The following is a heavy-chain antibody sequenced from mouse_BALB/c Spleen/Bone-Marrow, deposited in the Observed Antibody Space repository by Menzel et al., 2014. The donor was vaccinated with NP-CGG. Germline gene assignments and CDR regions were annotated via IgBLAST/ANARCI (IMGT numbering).Heavy chain of an antibody. V-gene: IGHV1-20*02. J-gene: IGHJ2*01. CDR2: INPYNADS. CDR1: GYSFIGYF. Sequence: EVQLQESGPEMVKPGASGKISCKASGYSFIGYFINWVMQSHGKSLEWIGRINPYNADSLYNQKFRGKATLTVDKSSSTAHMELRSLASEDSAVYYCSRGGDYWGQGTTLTVSS. CDR3: SRGGDY.